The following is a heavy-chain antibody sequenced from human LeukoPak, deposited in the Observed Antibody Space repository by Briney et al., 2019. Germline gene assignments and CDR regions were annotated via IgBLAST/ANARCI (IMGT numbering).Heavy chain of an antibody. J-gene: IGHJ4*02. CDR3: ARVGIISEPTATFYFDY. CDR2: IYYSGST. CDR1: GDSISSFY. D-gene: IGHD1-1*01. V-gene: IGHV4-59*12. Sequence: SETLSLTCTVSGDSISSFYWNWIRQPPGKGLEWIGYIYYSGSTNYNPSLKSRVTISVDTSKNQFSLQLSSVTAADTAVYYCARVGIISEPTATFYFDYWGQGTLVTVSS.